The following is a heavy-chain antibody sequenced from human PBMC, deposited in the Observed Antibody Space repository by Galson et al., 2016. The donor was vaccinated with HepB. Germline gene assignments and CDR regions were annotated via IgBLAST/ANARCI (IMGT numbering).Heavy chain of an antibody. CDR1: GFSVSSRY. CDR3: ASGIFAAGDLDL. D-gene: IGHD6-13*01. J-gene: IGHJ5*02. Sequence: SLRLSCAASGFSVSSRYMSWIRQAPGEGLECVSLLFSGGNAYYADSVKGRFTITRVNSENTLFLQMNSMRAEDTAMYFCASGIFAAGDLDLWGRGTRVTACS. CDR2: LFSGGNA. V-gene: IGHV3-53*01.